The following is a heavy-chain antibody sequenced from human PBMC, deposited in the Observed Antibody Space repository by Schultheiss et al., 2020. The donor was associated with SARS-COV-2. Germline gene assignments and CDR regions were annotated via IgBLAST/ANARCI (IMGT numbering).Heavy chain of an antibody. CDR3: ARKWGGSYSSSWYGSSRGMDV. D-gene: IGHD6-13*01. Sequence: SETLSLTCTVSGDSISSGGYYWSWIRQHPGKGLEWIGYIYYSGSTYYNPSLKSRVTISVDTSKNQFSLKLSSVTAADTAVYYCARKWGGSYSSSWYGSSRGMDVWGQGTTVTVSS. CDR2: IYYSGST. V-gene: IGHV4-31*03. CDR1: GDSISSGGYY. J-gene: IGHJ6*02.